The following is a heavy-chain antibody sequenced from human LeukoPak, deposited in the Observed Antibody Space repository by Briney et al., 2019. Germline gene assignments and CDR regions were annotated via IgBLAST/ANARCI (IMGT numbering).Heavy chain of an antibody. CDR1: GYTFTSYD. V-gene: IGHV1-8*03. CDR2: MNPNSGNT. J-gene: IGHJ3*02. CDR3: ARDVQSSSGMVSSAFDI. D-gene: IGHD3-10*01. Sequence: ASVKVSCKAPGYTFTSYDINWVRQATGQGLEWMGWMNPNSGNTGYAQKFQGRVTITRNTSISTAYMELSSLRSEDTAVYYCARDVQSSSGMVSSAFDIWGQGTMVTVSS.